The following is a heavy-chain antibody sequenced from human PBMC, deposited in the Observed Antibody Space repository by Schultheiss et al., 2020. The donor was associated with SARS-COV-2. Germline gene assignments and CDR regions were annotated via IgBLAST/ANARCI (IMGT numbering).Heavy chain of an antibody. Sequence: ASVKVSCKASGYTFTGYYMHWVRQAPGQGLEWMGWINPNSGGTNYAQKFQGRVTMTRDTSISTAYMELSRLRSDDTAVYYCAKDLHYYDSSGYSPSDYWGQGTLVTVSS. CDR1: GYTFTGYY. CDR3: AKDLHYYDSSGYSPSDY. V-gene: IGHV1-2*02. J-gene: IGHJ4*02. CDR2: INPNSGGT. D-gene: IGHD3-22*01.